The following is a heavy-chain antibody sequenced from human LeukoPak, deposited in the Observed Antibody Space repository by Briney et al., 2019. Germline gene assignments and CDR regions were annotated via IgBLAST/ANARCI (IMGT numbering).Heavy chain of an antibody. CDR1: GGSITSSNSF. D-gene: IGHD6-6*01. Sequence: SETLSLTCTVSGGSITSSNSFWGWIRQPPGQGLEWIGTISYSGSTYYNPSLKSRVTMSVDTSKNQFSLKLSSVTAADTAVYYCARVRGSSSDYYFDYWGQGTLVTVSS. V-gene: IGHV4-39*07. CDR3: ARVRGSSSDYYFDY. CDR2: ISYSGST. J-gene: IGHJ4*02.